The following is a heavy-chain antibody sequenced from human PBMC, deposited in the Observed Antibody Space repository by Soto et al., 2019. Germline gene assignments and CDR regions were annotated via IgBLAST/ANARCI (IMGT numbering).Heavy chain of an antibody. Sequence: QVQLVQSGAEVKKPGASVKVSCKASGYTFTGYYMHWVRQAPGQGLEWMGWINPNSGGTNYAQKFQGRVTMTRDTSISTAYMELSSLRSEDTAVYYCARWVVEMATIYDYWGQGTLVTVSS. J-gene: IGHJ4*02. CDR3: ARWVVEMATIYDY. V-gene: IGHV1-2*02. D-gene: IGHD5-12*01. CDR1: GYTFTGYY. CDR2: INPNSGGT.